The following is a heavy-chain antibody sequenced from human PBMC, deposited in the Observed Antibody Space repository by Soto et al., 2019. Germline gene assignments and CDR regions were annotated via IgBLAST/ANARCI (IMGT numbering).Heavy chain of an antibody. Sequence: QVQLVQSGAEVKKPGASVKVSCKASGYTLTHYYMHWVRQAPGQGPEWVGVINPSTLVTSYAQKFQGRVTMTRYTSTSTAYMELNRLTSEDTAVYYCARNGQTYAYYLSDNWGQGTLVTVSS. CDR3: ARNGQTYAYYLSDN. D-gene: IGHD3-22*01. J-gene: IGHJ4*02. V-gene: IGHV1-46*01. CDR1: GYTLTHYY. CDR2: INPSTLVT.